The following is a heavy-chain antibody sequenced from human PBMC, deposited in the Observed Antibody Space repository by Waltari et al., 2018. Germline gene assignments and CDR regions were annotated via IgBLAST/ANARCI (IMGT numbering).Heavy chain of an antibody. CDR2: IYHSGST. CDR3: ARGLELIPDATGYYMDV. Sequence: QVQLQESGPGLVKPSETLSLTCAVSGYSISSGYYWGWIRQPPGKGLEWIGSIYHSGSTYYNPSLKSRVTISVDTSKNQFSLKLSSVTAADTAVYYCARGLELIPDATGYYMDVWGKGTTATVSS. D-gene: IGHD1-7*01. CDR1: GYSISSGYY. J-gene: IGHJ6*03. V-gene: IGHV4-38-2*01.